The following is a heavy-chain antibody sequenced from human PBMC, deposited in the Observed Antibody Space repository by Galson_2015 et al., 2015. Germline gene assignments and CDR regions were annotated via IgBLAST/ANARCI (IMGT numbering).Heavy chain of an antibody. CDR2: INTNTGNP. J-gene: IGHJ3*02. D-gene: IGHD3-22*01. CDR1: GYTFTSYA. V-gene: IGHV7-4-1*02. CDR3: ARDLYGYYDSSGYYPPGGFDI. Sequence: SVKVSCKASGYTFTSYAMNWVRQAPGQGLEWMGWINTNTGNPTYAQGFTGRFVFSLDTSVSTAYLQISSLKAEDTAVYYCARDLYGYYDSSGYYPPGGFDIWGQGTMVTVSP.